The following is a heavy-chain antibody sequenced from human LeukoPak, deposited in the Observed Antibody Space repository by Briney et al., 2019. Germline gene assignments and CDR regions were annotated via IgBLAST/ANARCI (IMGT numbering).Heavy chain of an antibody. CDR2: ISYDGSNK. CDR3: ARDYYDSSDYYYYMDV. V-gene: IGHV3-30*01. Sequence: ESGGDLVQPGGSLRLSCAASGFTFSSYAMHWVRQAPGKGLEWVAVISYDGSNKYYADSVKGRFTISRDNSKNTLYLQMNSLRAEDTAVYYCARDYYDSSDYYYYMDVWGKGTTVTVSS. J-gene: IGHJ6*03. D-gene: IGHD3-22*01. CDR1: GFTFSSYA.